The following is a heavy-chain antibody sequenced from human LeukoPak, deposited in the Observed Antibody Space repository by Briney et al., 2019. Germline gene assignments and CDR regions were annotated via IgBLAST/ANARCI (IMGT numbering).Heavy chain of an antibody. CDR1: GGSISSSSYY. J-gene: IGHJ6*02. V-gene: IGHV4-61*01. D-gene: IGHD3-3*01. CDR3: ARVSRSGYYTDYGMDV. CDR2: IYYSGST. Sequence: PSETLSLTCTVSGGSISSSSYYWSWIRQPPGKGLEWIGYIYYSGSTNYNPSLKSRVTISVDTSKNQFSLKLSSVTAADTAVYYCARVSRSGYYTDYGMDVWGQGTTVTVSS.